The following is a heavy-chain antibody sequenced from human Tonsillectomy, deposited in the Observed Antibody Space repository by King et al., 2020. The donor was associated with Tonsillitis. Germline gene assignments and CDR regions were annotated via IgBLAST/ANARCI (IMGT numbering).Heavy chain of an antibody. V-gene: IGHV4-59*01. CDR3: ARAPAPRYYGSGSDAFDI. J-gene: IGHJ3*02. CDR1: GGSISSYY. CDR2: IYYSGST. Sequence: QLQESGPGLVKPSETLSLTCTVSGGSISSYYWSWIRQPPGKGLEWIGYIYYSGSTNYNPSLKSRVTISVDTSKNQFSLKLSSVTAADTAVYYCARAPAPRYYGSGSDAFDIWGQGTMVTVSS. D-gene: IGHD3-10*01.